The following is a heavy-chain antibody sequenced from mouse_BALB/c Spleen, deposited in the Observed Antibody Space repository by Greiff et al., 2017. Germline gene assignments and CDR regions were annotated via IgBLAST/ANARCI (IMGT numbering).Heavy chain of an antibody. Sequence: EVKLVESGPGLVKPSQSLSLTCTVTGYSITSDYAWNWIRQFPGNKLEWMGYISYSGSTSYNPSLKSRISITRDTSKNQFFLQLNSVTTEDTATYYCARREGYYRYDSAWFAYWGQGTLVTVSA. J-gene: IGHJ3*01. V-gene: IGHV3-2*02. CDR3: ARREGYYRYDSAWFAY. D-gene: IGHD2-14*01. CDR2: ISYSGST. CDR1: GYSITSDYA.